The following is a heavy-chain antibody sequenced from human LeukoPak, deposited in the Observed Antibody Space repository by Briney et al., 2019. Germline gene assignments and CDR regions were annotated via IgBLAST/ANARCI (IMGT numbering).Heavy chain of an antibody. CDR3: ARDLAKGFDY. CDR1: GGSISSYY. J-gene: IGHJ4*02. V-gene: IGHV4-59*01. CDR2: IYYSGST. Sequence: PSETLSLTCTVSGGSISSYYRSWIRQPPGKGLEWIGYIYYSGSTNYNPSLKSRVTISVDTSKNQFSLKLSSVTAADTAVYYCARDLAKGFDYWGQGTLVTVSS.